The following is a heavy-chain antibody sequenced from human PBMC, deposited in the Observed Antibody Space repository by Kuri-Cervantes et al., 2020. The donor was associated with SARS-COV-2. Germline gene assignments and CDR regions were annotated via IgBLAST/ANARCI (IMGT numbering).Heavy chain of an antibody. D-gene: IGHD4/OR15-4a*01. J-gene: IGHJ4*02. CDR3: ARDLTIVSGGFDY. V-gene: IGHV1-18*01. CDR1: GYTFTSYG. CDR2: ISAYNGNT. Sequence: ASVKVSCKASGYTFTSYGISWVRQAPGQGLEWMVWISAYNGNTNYAQKLQGRVTMITDTYTSTAYMVLRSLRSDDTAVYYCARDLTIVSGGFDYWGQGTLVTVSS.